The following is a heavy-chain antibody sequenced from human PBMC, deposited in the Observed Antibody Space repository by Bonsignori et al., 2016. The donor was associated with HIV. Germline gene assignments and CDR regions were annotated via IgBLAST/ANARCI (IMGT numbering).Heavy chain of an antibody. CDR3: TRGRVRPAYFFDH. CDR2: ISGSASTI. CDR1: GFEFSFXE. D-gene: IGHD6-6*01. V-gene: IGHV3-48*03. Sequence: EVQLVESGGGLVQAGKSLRLSCAASGFEFSFXEMNWVRQAPGKGLEWIAHISGSASTIYVADSVKGRFTISRDNSKNSVSLRMKSLRAEDTAIYYCTRGRVRPAYFFDHVGP. J-gene: IGHJ4*01.